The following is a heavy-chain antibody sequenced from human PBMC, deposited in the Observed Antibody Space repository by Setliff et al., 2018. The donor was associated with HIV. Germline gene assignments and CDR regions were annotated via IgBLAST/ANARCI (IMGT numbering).Heavy chain of an antibody. CDR2: FYVGGTT. V-gene: IGHV4-4*07. CDR1: GGPVSTYY. J-gene: IGHJ4*02. CDR3: ARDFLRSGYFDS. Sequence: SETLSLTCTVSGGPVSTYYWSWIRQPAGKGLEWIGRFYVGGTTNYNPSLKSRVNISIDPSKNHFTLRLSSVTAADTAVYFCARDFLRSGYFDSWGQGKLVTVSS. D-gene: IGHD4-17*01.